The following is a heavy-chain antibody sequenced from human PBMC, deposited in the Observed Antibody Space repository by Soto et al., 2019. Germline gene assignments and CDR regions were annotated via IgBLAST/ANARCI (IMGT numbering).Heavy chain of an antibody. D-gene: IGHD3-10*01. CDR2: ISAYNGNT. V-gene: IGHV1-18*01. CDR1: GYTFTSYG. J-gene: IGHJ3*02. Sequence: ASVKVSCKASGYTFTSYGISWVRQAPGQGLERMGWISAYNGNTNYTQKHQGRVTMTTDTSTSTAYMELRSLRSDDTAVYYCARGVPHYGSGRRWSPSDAFDIWGQGTMVTVSS. CDR3: ARGVPHYGSGRRWSPSDAFDI.